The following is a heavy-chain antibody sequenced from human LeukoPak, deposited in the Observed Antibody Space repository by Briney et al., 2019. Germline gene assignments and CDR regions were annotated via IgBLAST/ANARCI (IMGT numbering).Heavy chain of an antibody. J-gene: IGHJ6*03. Sequence: SETLSLTCAVSNYPITSDYYWVWIRQPPGQGLEWIGQIFHSGIAHYNPSLKSRVTMSVDTSRSQFSVNLNSVAAADTAVYYCGKAGFGTAYNRFYYYMDVWGKGTTVTVSS. D-gene: IGHD6-13*01. V-gene: IGHV4-38-2*01. CDR1: NYPITSDYY. CDR2: IFHSGIA. CDR3: GKAGFGTAYNRFYYYMDV.